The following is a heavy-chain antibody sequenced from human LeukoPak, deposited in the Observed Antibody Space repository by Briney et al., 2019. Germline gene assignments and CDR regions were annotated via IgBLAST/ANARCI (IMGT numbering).Heavy chain of an antibody. V-gene: IGHV3-21*01. CDR3: ARGLMYSSSWYAY. Sequence: GGSLRLSCAASGFTFSSYSMNWVRQAPGKGLEWVSSISSSSSYIYYADSVKGRFTISRGNAKNSLYLQMNSLRAEDTAVYYCARGLMYSSSWYAYWGQGTLVTVSS. D-gene: IGHD6-13*01. J-gene: IGHJ4*02. CDR1: GFTFSSYS. CDR2: ISSSSSYI.